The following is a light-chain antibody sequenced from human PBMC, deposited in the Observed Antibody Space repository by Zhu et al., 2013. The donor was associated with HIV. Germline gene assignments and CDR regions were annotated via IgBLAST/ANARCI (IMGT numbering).Light chain of an antibody. J-gene: IGKJ4*01. V-gene: IGKV3-15*01. CDR2: DVS. Sequence: DIVLTQSPGTLSLSPGERATLSCRASQTVSSMYLGWYQQKPGQGPSLLMYDVSTRASDVPGRFSGTGSGTEFTLTITSLRSGDFAVYYCQQYHTWPHTFGGGTRVEI. CDR1: QTVSSMY. CDR3: QQYHTWPHT.